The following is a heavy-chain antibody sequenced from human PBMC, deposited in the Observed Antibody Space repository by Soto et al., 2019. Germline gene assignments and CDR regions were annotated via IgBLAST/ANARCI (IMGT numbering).Heavy chain of an antibody. CDR1: GGSFSGYY. D-gene: IGHD5-18*01. CDR3: ARGNKEYSYGSGCAFDI. J-gene: IGHJ3*02. CDR2: INHSGST. Sequence: QVQLQQWGAGLLKPSETLSLTCAVYGGSFSGYYWSWIRQPPGKGLEWIGEINHSGSTNYNPSLKSRVTISVDTSKNQFSLKLSSVTAADTAVYYCARGNKEYSYGSGCAFDIWGQGTMVTVSS. V-gene: IGHV4-34*01.